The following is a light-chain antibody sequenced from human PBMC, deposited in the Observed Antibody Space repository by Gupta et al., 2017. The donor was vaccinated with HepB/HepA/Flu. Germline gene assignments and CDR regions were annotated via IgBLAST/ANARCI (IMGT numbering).Light chain of an antibody. V-gene: IGKV3-15*01. CDR1: QNVGTN. J-gene: IGKJ4*01. CDR3: QQDDRWPLI. Sequence: DTVVTQSPIILSVSPGDRVTLSCRTSQNVGTNLAWYQQQVGQAPRLLVFGASSRATGIPARFMGSGSETEFSLIISSLQSEDFALYCCQQDDRWPLIFGGGTIV. CDR2: GAS.